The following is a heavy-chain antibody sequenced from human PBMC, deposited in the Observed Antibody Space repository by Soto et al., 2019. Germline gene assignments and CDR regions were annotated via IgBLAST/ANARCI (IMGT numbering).Heavy chain of an antibody. CDR2: IYFDDSKT. J-gene: IGHJ5*02. D-gene: IGHD6-13*01. CDR1: GYTFPGYW. V-gene: IGHV5-51*01. CDR3: ARQGAAVATLPLIWFDP. Sequence: PGESLKISCQGSGYTFPGYWIGWVRQMPGKGLEWMGIIYFDDSKTRNSPSFQGQVTISVDKSISTAYLQWSSLKASDTAMYYCARQGAAVATLPLIWFDPWGQGTLVTVSS.